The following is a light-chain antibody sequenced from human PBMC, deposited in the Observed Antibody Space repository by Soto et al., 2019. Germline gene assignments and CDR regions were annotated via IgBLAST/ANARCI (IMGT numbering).Light chain of an antibody. V-gene: IGKV1-5*03. CDR1: QSISSW. CDR2: KAS. J-gene: IGKJ5*01. Sequence: DIQMTQSPSTLSASVGDRVTITCRASQSISSWLARYQQKPGKAPKLLIYKASSLESGVPSRFSGSGSGTEFTLTISSLQPDDFATYFCQQYQTYSTFGQGTRLEIK. CDR3: QQYQTYST.